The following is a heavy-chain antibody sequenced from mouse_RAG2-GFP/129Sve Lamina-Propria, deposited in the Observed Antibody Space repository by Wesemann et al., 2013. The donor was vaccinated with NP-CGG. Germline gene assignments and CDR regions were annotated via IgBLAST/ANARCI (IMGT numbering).Heavy chain of an antibody. V-gene: IGHV1-12*01. J-gene: IGHJ1*03. CDR3: ARRYFDV. Sequence: GNGATSYNQKFKGKATLTVDKSSSTAYMQLSSLTSEDSAVYFCARRYFDVWGTGTTVTVSS. CDR2: GNGAT.